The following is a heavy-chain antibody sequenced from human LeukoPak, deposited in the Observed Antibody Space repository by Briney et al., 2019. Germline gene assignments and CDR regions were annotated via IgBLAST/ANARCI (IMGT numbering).Heavy chain of an antibody. D-gene: IGHD1-26*01. CDR1: GFTINTYA. CDR2: ISASGGST. V-gene: IGHV3-23*01. Sequence: GGSLRLSCAASGFTINTYAMTWVRQAPGKGLEWDSSISASGGSTYYADSVKGRFTISRDNSKNTLYLQMNSLRAEDTAVYYCARARGSHMSYYYYYYMDVWGKGTTVTISS. J-gene: IGHJ6*03. CDR3: ARARGSHMSYYYYYYMDV.